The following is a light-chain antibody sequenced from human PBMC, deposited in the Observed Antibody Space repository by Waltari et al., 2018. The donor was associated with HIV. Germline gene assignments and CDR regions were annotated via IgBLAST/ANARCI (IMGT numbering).Light chain of an antibody. J-gene: IGLJ2*01. V-gene: IGLV3-21*02. Sequence: SYVLPQSPSVSVAPGQTARITCGGNNIESKSVHWYQQKAGQAPLLVIYDDIDRPSGIPERFSASNSGNTATLTISGVGAGDEADYFCQVWDSDSDVVVFGGGTKLTVL. CDR3: QVWDSDSDVVV. CDR2: DDI. CDR1: NIESKS.